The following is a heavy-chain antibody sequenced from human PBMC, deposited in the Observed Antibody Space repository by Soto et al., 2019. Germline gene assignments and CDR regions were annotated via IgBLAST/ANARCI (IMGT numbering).Heavy chain of an antibody. Sequence: EVQLLESGGGLVQPGGSLRLSCAASGFTFSSYAMSWVRQAPGKGLEWVSAISGSGGSTYYADSVKGRFTISRDNSKNKLYLQMNSLRAEDTAVYYCAKFQDAPYYFDYWGQGTLVTVSS. CDR3: AKFQDAPYYFDY. CDR1: GFTFSSYA. CDR2: ISGSGGST. D-gene: IGHD2-8*01. V-gene: IGHV3-23*01. J-gene: IGHJ4*02.